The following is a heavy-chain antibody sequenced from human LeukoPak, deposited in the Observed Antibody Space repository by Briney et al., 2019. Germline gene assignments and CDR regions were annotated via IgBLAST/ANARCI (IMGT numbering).Heavy chain of an antibody. J-gene: IGHJ4*02. V-gene: IGHV3-11*04. D-gene: IGHD3-16*01. CDR1: GFTVSSNY. Sequence: GGSLRLSCVVSGFTVSSNYMSWVRQAPGKGLEWFSYVSGSGETIYYAASVKGRFTISRDNAKNSLSLQMNSLRAEDTAVYYCVSAYGGLLDYWGQGTLVTVSS. CDR2: VSGSGETI. CDR3: VSAYGGLLDY.